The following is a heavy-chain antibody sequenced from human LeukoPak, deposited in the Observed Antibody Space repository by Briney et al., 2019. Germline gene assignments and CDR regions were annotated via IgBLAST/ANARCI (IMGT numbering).Heavy chain of an antibody. CDR2: IYTSGST. Sequence: PSETLSLTCTVSGGSISSYYWSWIWQPAGKGLEWIGRIYTSGSTNYNPSLKSRVTMSVDTSKNQFSLKLSSVTAADTAVYYCARDYYSSSSPYSSSWYSVYYYYMDVWGKGTTVTVSS. CDR3: ARDYYSSSSPYSSSWYSVYYYYMDV. J-gene: IGHJ6*03. CDR1: GGSISSYY. V-gene: IGHV4-4*07. D-gene: IGHD6-13*01.